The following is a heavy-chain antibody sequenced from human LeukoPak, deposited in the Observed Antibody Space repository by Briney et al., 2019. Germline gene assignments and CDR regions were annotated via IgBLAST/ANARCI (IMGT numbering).Heavy chain of an antibody. D-gene: IGHD2-15*01. J-gene: IGHJ4*02. CDR2: SIPIFGTA. CDR1: GGTFSSYA. CDR3: ARAAGYCSGGSCYHFDY. V-gene: IGHV1-69*06. Sequence: SVKVSCKASGGTFSSYAISWVRQAPGQGLEWIGRSIPIFGTANYAQKFQGRVTITADKSTSTAYMELSSLRSEDTAVYYCARAAGYCSGGSCYHFDYWGQGTLVTVSS.